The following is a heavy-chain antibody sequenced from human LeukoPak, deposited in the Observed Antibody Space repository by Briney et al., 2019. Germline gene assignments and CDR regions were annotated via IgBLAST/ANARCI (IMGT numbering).Heavy chain of an antibody. CDR3: AKVEAVAGIRGFDY. CDR1: GFTFSSYG. V-gene: IGHV3-23*01. Sequence: PGGTLRLSCAASGFTFSSYGMTWVRQAPGMGLEWVSAISGSGGSTYYADSVKGRFTISRDNSKNTLYLQMNSLRAEDTAVYYCAKVEAVAGIRGFDYWGQGTLVTVSS. D-gene: IGHD6-19*01. CDR2: ISGSGGST. J-gene: IGHJ4*02.